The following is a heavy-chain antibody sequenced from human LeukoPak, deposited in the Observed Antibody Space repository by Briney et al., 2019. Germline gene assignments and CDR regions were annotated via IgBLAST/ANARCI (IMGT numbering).Heavy chain of an antibody. Sequence: GGSLRLSCAASGFTFSSYAMGWVRQAPGKGLEWVSAISGSGGSTYYADSVKGRFTISRDNSKNTLYLQMNSLRAEDTAVYYCARPNDYARLGYGMDVWGQGTTVTVSS. CDR1: GFTFSSYA. V-gene: IGHV3-23*01. CDR2: ISGSGGST. J-gene: IGHJ6*02. CDR3: ARPNDYARLGYGMDV. D-gene: IGHD3-16*01.